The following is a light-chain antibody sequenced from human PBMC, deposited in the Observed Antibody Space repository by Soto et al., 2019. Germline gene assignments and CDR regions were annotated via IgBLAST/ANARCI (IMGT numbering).Light chain of an antibody. V-gene: IGKV1-33*01. CDR2: DAS. Sequence: DIQMTQSPSSLSASVGDRVTIACQSSHDVSRNLNWFQQKPGEAPKLLIYDASNLERGVPSRFSAGGSGTDFTFTSSSLQPEDVVTYYCQQYNSMLSFGGGT. J-gene: IGKJ4*01. CDR1: HDVSRN. CDR3: QQYNSMLS.